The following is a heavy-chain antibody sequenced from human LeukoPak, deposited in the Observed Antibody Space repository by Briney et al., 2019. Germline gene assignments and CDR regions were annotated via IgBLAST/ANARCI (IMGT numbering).Heavy chain of an antibody. J-gene: IGHJ6*03. D-gene: IGHD3-22*01. V-gene: IGHV3-7*01. CDR2: IKQDGSEK. CDR3: ARDLGVVIAHYYYYYMDV. Sequence: GGSLRLSCAASGFTFSSYWMSWVRQAPGKGLERVANIKQDGSEKYYVDSVKGRFTISRDNAKNSLYLQMNSLRAEDTAVYYCARDLGVVIAHYYYYYMDVWGKGTTVTVSS. CDR1: GFTFSSYW.